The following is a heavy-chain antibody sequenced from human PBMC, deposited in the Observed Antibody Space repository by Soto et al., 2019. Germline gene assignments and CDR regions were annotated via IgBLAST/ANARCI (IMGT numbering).Heavy chain of an antibody. CDR3: ARKSVYSSSRYRATDYYYYYYYMDV. J-gene: IGHJ6*03. D-gene: IGHD6-13*01. V-gene: IGHV4-39*01. Sequence: QLQLQESGPGLVKPSETLSLTCTVSGGSISSSSYYWGWIRQPPGKGLEWIGRIYYSRSTYYNPSLKSRVTIAVAATTNKYSLKLSSVPAADPAVYYCARKSVYSSSRYRATDYYYYYYYMDVWGKGTTVTVSS. CDR2: IYYSRST. CDR1: GGSISSSSYY.